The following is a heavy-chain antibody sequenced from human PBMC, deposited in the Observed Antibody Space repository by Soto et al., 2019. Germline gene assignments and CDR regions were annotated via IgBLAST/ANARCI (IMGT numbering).Heavy chain of an antibody. CDR2: IIPIFGTA. J-gene: IGHJ6*02. V-gene: IGHV1-69*01. Sequence: QVQLVQSGAEVKKPGSSVKVSCKASGGTFSSYAIRWVRQAPGQGLEGMGGIIPIFGTANYAQKFQGRVTITGDEHTSTAYMELSSLRSGDTAAYYCARSESELLGSYYYYYYYGMDVWGQGTTVTVSS. CDR1: GGTFSSYA. D-gene: IGHD1-26*01. CDR3: ARSESELLGSYYYYYYYGMDV.